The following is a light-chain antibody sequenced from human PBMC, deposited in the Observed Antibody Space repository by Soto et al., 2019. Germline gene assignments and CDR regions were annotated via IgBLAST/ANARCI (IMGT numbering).Light chain of an antibody. CDR1: RSNIGTNY. CDR3: SGWDDSLSGVV. Sequence: QSALTQPPSASGTPGQTVTISCSGTRSNIGTNYVYWYQQLPGTAPKLLIYRNDRRPSGVPDRFSGSKSGTSASLAISGLRSEDEADYYCSGWDDSLSGVVFGGGTQLTVL. CDR2: RND. V-gene: IGLV1-47*01. J-gene: IGLJ7*01.